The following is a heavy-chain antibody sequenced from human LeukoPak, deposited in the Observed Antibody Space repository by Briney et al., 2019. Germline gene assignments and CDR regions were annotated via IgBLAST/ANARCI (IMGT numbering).Heavy chain of an antibody. D-gene: IGHD1-26*01. Sequence: PSETLSLTCTVSGDSISNYYWSWIRQPAGKGLEWIGRIYTSGSTYYNPSLKSRVTISVDTSKNQFSLKLSSVTAADTAVYYCARCPAGSGSWCYFDYWGQGTLVTVSS. CDR2: IYTSGST. CDR1: GDSISNYY. V-gene: IGHV4-4*07. J-gene: IGHJ4*02. CDR3: ARCPAGSGSWCYFDY.